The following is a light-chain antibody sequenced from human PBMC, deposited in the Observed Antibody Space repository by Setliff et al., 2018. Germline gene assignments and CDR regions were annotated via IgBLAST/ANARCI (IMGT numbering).Light chain of an antibody. Sequence: QSALAQPASVSASPGQSITISCTGTSTDVGTFDLVSWYQQHPGKAPKLMIYEVSQRPSGVSNRFSGSKSGNTASLTISGLQAEDEADYYCCSYAGGTSPWVFGGGTQLTVL. CDR1: STDVGTFDL. J-gene: IGLJ3*02. V-gene: IGLV2-23*02. CDR2: EVS. CDR3: CSYAGGTSPWV.